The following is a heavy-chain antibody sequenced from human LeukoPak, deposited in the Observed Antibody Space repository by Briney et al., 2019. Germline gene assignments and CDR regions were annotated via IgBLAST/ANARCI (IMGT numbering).Heavy chain of an antibody. CDR1: GGSISSGSYY. D-gene: IGHD5-12*01. J-gene: IGHJ4*02. Sequence: PSETLSLTCTVSGGSISSGSYYWSWIRQPAGKGLEWIGRIYTSGSTNYNPSLKSRVTISVDTSKNQFSLKLSSATAADTAVYYCARGLRATKPEFDYWGQGTLVTVSS. CDR3: ARGLRATKPEFDY. CDR2: IYTSGST. V-gene: IGHV4-61*02.